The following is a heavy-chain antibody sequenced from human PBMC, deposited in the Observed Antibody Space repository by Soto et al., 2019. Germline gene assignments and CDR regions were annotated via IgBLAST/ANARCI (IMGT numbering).Heavy chain of an antibody. CDR3: AAGTGRTDFDY. CDR1: GFAFSNAW. Sequence: EVQLVESGGGLVKPGGCLRLSCAASGFAFSNAWMNWVRQAPGKGLAWVGRIISKTDGGATDYAAPVKDRFIMSRDDSKNTLYLQMNSLNIEDTAVYYCAAGTGRTDFDYWGQGTQVTVSS. J-gene: IGHJ4*02. D-gene: IGHD2-2*01. V-gene: IGHV3-15*01. CDR2: IISKTDGGAT.